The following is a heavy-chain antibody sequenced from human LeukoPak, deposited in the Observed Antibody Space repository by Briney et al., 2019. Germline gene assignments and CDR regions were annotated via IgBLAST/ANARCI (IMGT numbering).Heavy chain of an antibody. CDR1: GFTFSSYA. D-gene: IGHD3-9*01. Sequence: PGGSLRLSCAASGFTFSSYAMSWVRQAPGKGLEWVSAISGSGGSTYYADSVKGRFTISRDNSKNTLYLQMNSLRAEDTAVYYCAKAPPSLRYFDWTYYFDYWGQGTLVTDSS. V-gene: IGHV3-23*01. CDR2: ISGSGGST. J-gene: IGHJ4*02. CDR3: AKAPPSLRYFDWTYYFDY.